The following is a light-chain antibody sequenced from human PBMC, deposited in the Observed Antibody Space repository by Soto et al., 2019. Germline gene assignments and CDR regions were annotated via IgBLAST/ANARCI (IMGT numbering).Light chain of an antibody. Sequence: DLQMTQSPSSLSASIGSRVTITCRASQTISDYLNWYQHKPGKAPKLLIYAASNLQSGVPSRFSGSGSGTDFTLTISSLQPEDFATYFCQQSFSTPRTFGQGTKVEIK. CDR2: AAS. CDR3: QQSFSTPRT. CDR1: QTISDY. J-gene: IGKJ1*01. V-gene: IGKV1-39*01.